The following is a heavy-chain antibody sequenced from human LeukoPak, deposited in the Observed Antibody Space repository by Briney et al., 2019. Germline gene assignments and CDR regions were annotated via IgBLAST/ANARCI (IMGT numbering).Heavy chain of an antibody. CDR1: GGSISSGSYY. Sequence: SETLSLTCTVSGGSISSGSYYWSWIRQPAGKGLEWVGHIGSTNYNPSLKGRVTISVGTSKNQFSLKLSSVTAADTAVYYCARGLNYYDSSGRPHWYFDLWGRGTLVTVSS. CDR2: IGST. D-gene: IGHD3-22*01. CDR3: ARGLNYYDSSGRPHWYFDL. V-gene: IGHV4-61*09. J-gene: IGHJ2*01.